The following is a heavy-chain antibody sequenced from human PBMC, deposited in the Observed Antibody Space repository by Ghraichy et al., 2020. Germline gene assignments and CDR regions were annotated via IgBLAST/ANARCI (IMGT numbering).Heavy chain of an antibody. V-gene: IGHV3-23*01. D-gene: IGHD2-15*01. CDR3: AKDEGTPDY. Sequence: GESLNISCAASGFTFSSYAMSWVRQAPGKGLEWVSAISGSGGSAYYADSVKGRFTISRDNSKNTLYLQMNSLRAEDTAVYYCAKDEGTPDYWGQGTLVTVSS. J-gene: IGHJ4*02. CDR2: ISGSGGSA. CDR1: GFTFSSYA.